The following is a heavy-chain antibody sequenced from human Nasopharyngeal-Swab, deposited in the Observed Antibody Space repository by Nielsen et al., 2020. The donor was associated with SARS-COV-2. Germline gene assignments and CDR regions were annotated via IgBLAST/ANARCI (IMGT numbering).Heavy chain of an antibody. V-gene: IGHV3-30*04. D-gene: IGHD3-22*01. J-gene: IGHJ3*02. Sequence: WIRQPPGKGLEWVAVISYDGSNKYYADSVKGRFTISRDNSKNTLYLQMNSLRAEDTAVYYCARVEHYYDSSGDAFDIWGQGTMVPSPQ. CDR2: ISYDGSNK. CDR3: ARVEHYYDSSGDAFDI.